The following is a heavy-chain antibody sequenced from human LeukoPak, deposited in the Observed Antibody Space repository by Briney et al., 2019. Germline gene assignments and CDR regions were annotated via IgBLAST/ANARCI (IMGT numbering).Heavy chain of an antibody. CDR1: GGSISSYY. D-gene: IGHD7-27*01. CDR3: AVAPSGAFDI. CDR2: IYYSGST. J-gene: IGHJ3*02. Sequence: PSETLSLTCTVSGGSISSYYWSWIRQPPRKGLEWIGYIYYSGSTNYNPSLKSRVTISVDTSKNQFSLKLSSVTAADTAVYYCAVAPSGAFDIWGQGTMVTVSS. V-gene: IGHV4-59*01.